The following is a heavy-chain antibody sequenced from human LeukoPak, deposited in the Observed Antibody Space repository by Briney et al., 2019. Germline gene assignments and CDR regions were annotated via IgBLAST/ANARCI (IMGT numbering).Heavy chain of an antibody. Sequence: PGRSLRLSGAASGFTFSSYGMHWVRQAPGKGLEWVAVLWYDGSNKYYADSVEGRFTISRDNSRDTLYLQMNSLRAEDTAVYYCARCIAAAGDYYYYGMDVWGQGTTVTVSS. CDR1: GFTFSSYG. V-gene: IGHV3-33*01. D-gene: IGHD6-13*01. CDR3: ARCIAAAGDYYYYGMDV. J-gene: IGHJ6*02. CDR2: LWYDGSNK.